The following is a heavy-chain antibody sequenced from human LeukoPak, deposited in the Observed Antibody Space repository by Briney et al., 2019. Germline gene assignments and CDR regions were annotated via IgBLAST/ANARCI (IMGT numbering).Heavy chain of an antibody. V-gene: IGHV1-8*01. CDR2: MNPNSGNT. J-gene: IGHJ5*02. Sequence: ASVKVSCKASGYTFTSYDINWVRQATGQGLEWMGWMNPNSGNTGYAQRFQGRVTMTRNTSISTAYMELSSLRSEDTAEYYCARGYYDSSGYYQNWFDPWGQGTLVTVSS. CDR1: GYTFTSYD. CDR3: ARGYYDSSGYYQNWFDP. D-gene: IGHD3-22*01.